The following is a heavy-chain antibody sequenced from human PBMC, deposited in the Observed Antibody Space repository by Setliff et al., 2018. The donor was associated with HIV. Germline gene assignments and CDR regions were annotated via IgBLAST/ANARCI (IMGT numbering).Heavy chain of an antibody. CDR3: ARTEEWWRPFDY. J-gene: IGHJ4*02. CDR2: ISFGYDYT. V-gene: IGHV3-11*06. Sequence: KTGGSLRLSCAASGFTFSDFYMSWIRQAPGKGLEWVSYISFGYDYTNYADSVKGRFTISRDNSKNTLYLQMNSLRAEDTAVYYCARTEEWWRPFDYWGQGTLVTVSS. CDR1: GFTFSDFY. D-gene: IGHD2-8*01.